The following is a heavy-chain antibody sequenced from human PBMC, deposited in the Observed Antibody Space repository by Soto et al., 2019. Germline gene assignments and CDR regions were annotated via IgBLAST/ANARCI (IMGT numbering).Heavy chain of an antibody. CDR3: ARHLGDCISTSCYDYYYGMDV. V-gene: IGHV4-4*02. CDR2: IYHSGST. D-gene: IGHD2-2*01. Sequence: PSETLSLTCAVSGGSISSSNWWSWVRQPPGKGLEWIGEIYHSGSTNYNPSLKSRVTISVDKSKNQSSLKLSSVAAADTAVYYCARHLGDCISTSCYDYYYGMDVWGQGTTVT. CDR1: GGSISSSNW. J-gene: IGHJ6*02.